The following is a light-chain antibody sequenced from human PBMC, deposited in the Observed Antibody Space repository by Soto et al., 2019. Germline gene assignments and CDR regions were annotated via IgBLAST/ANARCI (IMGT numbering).Light chain of an antibody. V-gene: IGLV2-23*01. CDR1: SSDVGSYNL. J-gene: IGLJ3*02. CDR2: EGS. CDR3: CSYASSSTPWV. Sequence: QSALTQPASVSGSPGQSITISCTGTSSDVGSYNLVSWYQQNPGKAPKLLIYEGSKRPSGVSNRFSGSKSGNTASLTISGLQAEDEPDYYCCSYASSSTPWVFGGGTKLTVL.